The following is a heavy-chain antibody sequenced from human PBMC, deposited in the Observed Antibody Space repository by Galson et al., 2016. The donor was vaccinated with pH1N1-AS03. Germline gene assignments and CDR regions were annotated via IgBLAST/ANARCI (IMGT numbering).Heavy chain of an antibody. CDR1: GFNFSTYW. CDR3: TRMQWLLPQYYFNC. D-gene: IGHD6-19*01. V-gene: IGHV3-7*03. Sequence: SLRLSCAASGFNFSTYWMMWVRQAPGKGLEWVANINHDGGEQYYGDSVRVRFTISSDDDKNSLFLQMDSLRAEDTAVYFCTRMQWLLPQYYFNCWGQGTLVTVSS. CDR2: INHDGGEQ. J-gene: IGHJ4*02.